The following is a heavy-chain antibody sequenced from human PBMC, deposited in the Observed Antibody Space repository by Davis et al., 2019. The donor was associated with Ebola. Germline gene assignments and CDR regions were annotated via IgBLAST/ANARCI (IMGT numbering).Heavy chain of an antibody. CDR1: GFTFSRNA. Sequence: PGGSLRLSCVASGFTFSRNAMSWVRQAPGLGLEWVSNIDISGGKTYYAESVKGRFTISRDNSKDTVYLQMDSLRAEDTAVYYCAKDANCNGGNIISGTRCYNWGAFDIWGQGTMVTVSS. J-gene: IGHJ3*02. CDR2: IDISGGKT. V-gene: IGHV3-23*01. D-gene: IGHD2-15*01. CDR3: AKDANCNGGNIISGTRCYNWGAFDI.